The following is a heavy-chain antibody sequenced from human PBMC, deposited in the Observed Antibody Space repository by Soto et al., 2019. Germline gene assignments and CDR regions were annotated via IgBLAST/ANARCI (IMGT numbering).Heavy chain of an antibody. CDR3: ARGFSVLRYFDWFLDYYGMDV. Sequence: TLSLTCAVYGGSFSGYYWSWIRQPPGKGLEWIGEINHSGSTNYNPSLKSRVTISVDTSKNQFSLKLSSVTAADTAVYYCARGFSVLRYFDWFLDYYGMDVWGQGTTVTVSS. V-gene: IGHV4-34*01. J-gene: IGHJ6*02. CDR1: GGSFSGYY. D-gene: IGHD3-9*01. CDR2: INHSGST.